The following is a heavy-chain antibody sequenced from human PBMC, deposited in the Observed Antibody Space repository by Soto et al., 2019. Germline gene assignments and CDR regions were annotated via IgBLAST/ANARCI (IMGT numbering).Heavy chain of an antibody. V-gene: IGHV3-23*01. J-gene: IGHJ3*02. D-gene: IGHD3-10*01. CDR3: AKKSYCCAGDRGPLDI. Sequence: EVQLLESGGGLVQPGGSLRLSCAASGFRFSGYAMNWVRQATGKGLEWVSVISGNGDTTFYASSVKGRLTISRDNSRNTLYLQMNSLRAEDTAVYYCAKKSYCCAGDRGPLDIWGQGTMVTVSS. CDR1: GFRFSGYA. CDR2: ISGNGDTT.